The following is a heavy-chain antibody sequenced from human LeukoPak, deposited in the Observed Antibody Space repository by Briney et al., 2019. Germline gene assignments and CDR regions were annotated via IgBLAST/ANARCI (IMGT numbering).Heavy chain of an antibody. CDR3: AKLLSSGSYSSHWFDP. D-gene: IGHD3-22*01. J-gene: IGHJ5*02. CDR2: IFPGDSDA. V-gene: IGHV5-51*01. CDR1: GYNFANYW. Sequence: GESLKISCKGSGYNFANYWIGWVRQMPGKGLEWMGIIFPGDSDARYSPSFQGQVTISADKSISTAYLQGSSLKASDTAMYYCAKLLSSGSYSSHWFDPWGQGTLVTVSS.